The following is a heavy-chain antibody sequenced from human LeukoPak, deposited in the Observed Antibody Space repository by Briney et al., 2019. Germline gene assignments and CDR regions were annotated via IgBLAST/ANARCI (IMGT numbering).Heavy chain of an antibody. D-gene: IGHD6-19*01. Sequence: GASVKVSCKASGYTFTSYGISWVRQAPGQGPEWTGWIAVYNGDTKFLQKFQGRVTLTTDASTNTAYMELRSLTSDDTAVYYCARQAGYSTDWYGGYYFDHWGQGTPVTVSA. CDR3: ARQAGYSTDWYGGYYFDH. J-gene: IGHJ4*02. CDR1: GYTFTSYG. CDR2: IAVYNGDT. V-gene: IGHV1-18*01.